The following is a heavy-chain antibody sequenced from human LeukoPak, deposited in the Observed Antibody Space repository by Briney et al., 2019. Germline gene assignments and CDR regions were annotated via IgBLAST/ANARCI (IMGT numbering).Heavy chain of an antibody. CDR1: GYTFTGYY. CDR3: ARDQIDTKGYSYGYYFDY. J-gene: IGHJ4*02. V-gene: IGHV1-2*02. CDR2: INPNSGGT. D-gene: IGHD5-18*01. Sequence: ASVKVSYKASGYTFTGYYMHWVRQAPGQGLEWMGWINPNSGGTNYAQKFQGRVTMTRVTSISTAYMELSRLRSDDTAVYHCARDQIDTKGYSYGYYFDYWGQGTLVTVSS.